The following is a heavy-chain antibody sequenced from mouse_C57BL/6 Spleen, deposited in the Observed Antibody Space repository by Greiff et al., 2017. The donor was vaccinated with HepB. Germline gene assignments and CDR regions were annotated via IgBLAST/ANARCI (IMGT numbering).Heavy chain of an antibody. CDR1: GFNIKDYY. D-gene: IGHD1-1*01. V-gene: IGHV14-2*01. Sequence: EVQLQESGAELVKPGASVKLSCTASGFNIKDYYMHWVKQLTEHGLEWIGRIDPEDGETKYAPKFQGKATITADTSSNTAYLQLSSLTSEDTAVYYGASFSTVVATRNYWGQGTTLTVSS. J-gene: IGHJ2*01. CDR3: ASFSTVVATRNY. CDR2: IDPEDGET.